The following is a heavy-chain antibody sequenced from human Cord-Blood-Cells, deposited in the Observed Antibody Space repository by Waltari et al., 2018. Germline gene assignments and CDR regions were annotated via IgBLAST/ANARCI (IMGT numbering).Heavy chain of an antibody. V-gene: IGHV4-4*02. J-gene: IGHJ4*02. CDR1: GGSISSHNW. CDR3: ARVLVLVRENKGYFDY. D-gene: IGHD3-10*01. CDR2: IYHSGST. Sequence: QVQLQESGPGLVKPSGTLSLTCAVSGGSISSHNWGSWVRQLLGQGLEWIGEIYHSGSTNYNPSLKSRVTISVDKSKNQFSLKLSSVTAADTAVYYCARVLVLVRENKGYFDYWGQGTLVTVSS.